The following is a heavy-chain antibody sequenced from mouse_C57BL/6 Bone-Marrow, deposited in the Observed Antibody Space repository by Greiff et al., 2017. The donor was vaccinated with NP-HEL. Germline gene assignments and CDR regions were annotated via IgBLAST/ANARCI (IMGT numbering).Heavy chain of an antibody. D-gene: IGHD3-2*02. V-gene: IGHV1-82*01. J-gene: IGHJ4*01. CDR1: GYAFSSSW. CDR3: ARGGQEGDYYAMDY. Sequence: VQLQQSGPELVKPGASVKISCKASGYAFSSSWMNWVKQRPGQGLEWIGRIYPGDGDTNYNGKFKGKATLTADKSSSTAYMQLSSLTSEDSAVYVCARGGQEGDYYAMDYWGQGTSVTVSS. CDR2: IYPGDGDT.